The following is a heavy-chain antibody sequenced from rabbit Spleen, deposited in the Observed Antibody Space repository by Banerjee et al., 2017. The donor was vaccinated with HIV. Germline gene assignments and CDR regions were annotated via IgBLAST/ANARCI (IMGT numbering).Heavy chain of an antibody. CDR3: ARDPNYASGHYIYSF. CDR2: IAGDSSGNA. Sequence: QEQLEESGGDLVKPGASLTLTCTASGFSFSGSYYMCWVRQAPGKGLEWISCIAGDSSGNAGYASLAKGRFTVSKTSSTTVTLQMTSLTAADTATYFCARDPNYASGHYIYSFWGPGSLVTVS. J-gene: IGHJ4*01. V-gene: IGHV1S45*01. CDR1: GFSFSGSYY. D-gene: IGHD1-1*01.